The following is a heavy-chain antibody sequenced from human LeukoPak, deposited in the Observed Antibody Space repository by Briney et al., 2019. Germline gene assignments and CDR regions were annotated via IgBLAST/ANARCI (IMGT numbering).Heavy chain of an antibody. CDR3: AKESSYGWQYFDY. CDR1: GFTFSSYG. V-gene: IGHV3-30*18. Sequence: GGSLRLSCAASGFTFSSYGMHWVRQAPGKGLEWVAVISYDGSNKYYADSVKGRFTISRDNSKNTLYLQMNSLRAEDTAVYYCAKESSYGWQYFDYWGQGTLVTVSS. D-gene: IGHD5-18*01. J-gene: IGHJ4*02. CDR2: ISYDGSNK.